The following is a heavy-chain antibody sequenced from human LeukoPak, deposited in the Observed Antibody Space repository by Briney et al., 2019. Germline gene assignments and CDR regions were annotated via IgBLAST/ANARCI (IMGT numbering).Heavy chain of an antibody. V-gene: IGHV1-69*04. CDR1: GGTFSSYA. Sequence: GASVKVSCKASGGTFSSYAISWVRQAPGQGLEWMGRIIPILGIANYAQKLQGRVTITADKSTSTAYMELRSLRSDDTAVYYCARDIHIIAVAGRYFQHWGQGTLVTVSS. D-gene: IGHD6-19*01. CDR3: ARDIHIIAVAGRYFQH. CDR2: IIPILGIA. J-gene: IGHJ1*01.